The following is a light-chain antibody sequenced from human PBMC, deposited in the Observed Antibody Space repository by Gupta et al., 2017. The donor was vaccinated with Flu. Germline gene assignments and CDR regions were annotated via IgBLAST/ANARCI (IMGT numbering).Light chain of an antibody. Sequence: EIVLTQSPGTLSLSPGERATLSCRASQSVSSSQLVWYQQKLGQAPRLLIYGTSSRATGIPDRFSGSGSGTDFTLTISSLEPEDFAVYYCQQYGNSLLTFGPGTKVDIK. J-gene: IGKJ3*01. V-gene: IGKV3-20*01. CDR1: QSVSSSQ. CDR3: QQYGNSLLT. CDR2: GTS.